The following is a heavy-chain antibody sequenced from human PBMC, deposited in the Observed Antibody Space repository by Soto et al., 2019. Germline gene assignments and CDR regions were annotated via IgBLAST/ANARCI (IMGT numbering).Heavy chain of an antibody. V-gene: IGHV1-18*01. CDR3: ASSGYRLYYFDY. Sequence: ASVKVSCKASGYTFTSYGISGVRQAPGQGLEWMGWISAYNGNTNYAQKLQGRVTMTTDTSTSTAYMELRSLRSDDTAVYYCASSGYRLYYFDYWGQGTLVTVSS. J-gene: IGHJ4*02. D-gene: IGHD3-22*01. CDR1: GYTFTSYG. CDR2: ISAYNGNT.